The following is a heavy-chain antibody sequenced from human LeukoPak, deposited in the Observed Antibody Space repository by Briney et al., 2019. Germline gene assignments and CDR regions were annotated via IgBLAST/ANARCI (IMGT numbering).Heavy chain of an antibody. CDR1: GGSISSGGYS. D-gene: IGHD2-15*01. V-gene: IGHV4-30-2*01. Sequence: SETLSLTCAVSGGSISSGGYSWSWIRQPPGKGLEWIGYIYHSGSTYYNPSLKSRVTISVDRSKNQFSLKLSSVTAADTAVYYCARDRGSWFDYWGQGTLVTVSS. CDR2: IYHSGST. CDR3: ARDRGSWFDY. J-gene: IGHJ4*02.